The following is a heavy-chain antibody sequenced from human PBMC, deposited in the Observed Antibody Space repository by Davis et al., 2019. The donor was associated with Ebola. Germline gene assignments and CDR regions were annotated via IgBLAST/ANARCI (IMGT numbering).Heavy chain of an antibody. J-gene: IGHJ4*02. CDR1: GYIFTSYA. Sequence: ASVKVSCKASGYIFTSYAMHWVRQAPGQGLEWMGIINPSGGSTSYAQKFQGRVTMTRDTSTSTVYMELSSLRSEDTAVYYCARDGIPWLVRGYFDYWGQGTLVTVSS. CDR2: INPSGGST. CDR3: ARDGIPWLVRGYFDY. V-gene: IGHV1-46*01. D-gene: IGHD6-19*01.